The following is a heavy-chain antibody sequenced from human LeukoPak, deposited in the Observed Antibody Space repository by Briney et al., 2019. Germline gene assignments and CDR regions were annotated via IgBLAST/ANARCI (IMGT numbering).Heavy chain of an antibody. CDR3: AKRRYSSGWGEIDY. D-gene: IGHD6-19*01. CDR1: GYTFTGYY. J-gene: IGHJ4*02. V-gene: IGHV1-2*02. Sequence: ASVKVSCKASGYTFTGYYMHWVRQAPGQGLEWMGWINPNSGGTNYAQKFQGRVTMTRDTSISTAYMELSRLRSDDTAVYYCAKRRYSSGWGEIDYWGQGTLVTVSS. CDR2: INPNSGGT.